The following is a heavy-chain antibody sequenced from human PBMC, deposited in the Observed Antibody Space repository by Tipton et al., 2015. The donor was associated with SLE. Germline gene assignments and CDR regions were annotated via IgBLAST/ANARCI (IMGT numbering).Heavy chain of an antibody. Sequence: SLRLSCAASEFTFSTHLMSWVRQAPGTGLEWLDNINKNGSEKYYLESVKGRFTISRDNAKNSLYLQMNNLGAEDTAVYYCARISCSGGSLCDAFDTWGQGTMVTVSS. V-gene: IGHV3-7*02. D-gene: IGHD2-15*01. CDR2: INKNGSEK. J-gene: IGHJ3*02. CDR1: EFTFSTHL. CDR3: ARISCSGGSLCDAFDT.